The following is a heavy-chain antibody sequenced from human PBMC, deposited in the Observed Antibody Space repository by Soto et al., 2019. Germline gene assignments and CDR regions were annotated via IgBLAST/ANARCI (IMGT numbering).Heavy chain of an antibody. CDR3: ARGGIAAAGTSTYGMDV. J-gene: IGHJ6*01. CDR1: GFTFSSYG. V-gene: IGHV3-33*01. CDR2: IWYDGSNR. Sequence: QVQLVESGGGVVQPGRSLRLSCGASGFTFSSYGMHWVRQAPGKGLEWVAVIWYDGSNRYYADSVKGRFTISRDNSENTLYLQMNSLRAEDTAVYYCARGGIAAAGTSTYGMDVW. D-gene: IGHD6-13*01.